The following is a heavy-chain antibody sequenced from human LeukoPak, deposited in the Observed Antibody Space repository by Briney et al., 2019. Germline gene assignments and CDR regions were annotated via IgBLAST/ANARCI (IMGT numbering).Heavy chain of an antibody. CDR1: GYTFTGYY. J-gene: IGHJ4*02. CDR3: TRALRFLEPFLDY. Sequence: ASVKVSCKASGYTFTGYYMHWVRQAPGQERECMGWINPNSVGTNYAQKFQARVTMTRPSSSSTAYLHLSRLRSDDTALQYCTRALRFLEPFLDYWGQGTLATVSS. D-gene: IGHD3-3*01. CDR2: INPNSVGT. V-gene: IGHV1-2*02.